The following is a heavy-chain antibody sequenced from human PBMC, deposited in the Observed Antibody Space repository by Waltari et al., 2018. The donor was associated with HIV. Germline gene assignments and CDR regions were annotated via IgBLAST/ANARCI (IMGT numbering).Heavy chain of an antibody. CDR1: GFISRSSD. CDR3: AKYLDCSGTSCYTPYFDY. Sequence: EAKLLSSGAGLVQPGASLSLSCVASGFISRSSDLRPVRQAPGRGLEWVSAITGSGGGTYYADSVKGRFTFSRDNSQNTLYLQMNSLRAEDTAVYYCAKYLDCSGTSCYTPYFDYWGQGTLVTVSP. CDR2: ITGSGGGT. J-gene: IGHJ4*02. V-gene: IGHV3-23*01. D-gene: IGHD2-2*02.